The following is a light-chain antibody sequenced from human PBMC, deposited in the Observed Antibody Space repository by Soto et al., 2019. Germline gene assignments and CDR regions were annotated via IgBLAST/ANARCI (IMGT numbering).Light chain of an antibody. CDR1: SSNIGNNY. CDR3: GTWDSSRGVV. Sequence: QSVLTQPPSASAAPGQRVTISCSGSSSNIGNNYVSWYQQLPGTAPKLLIYDNNKRPSGIPDRFSGSKSGTSATLGITGLQTGDEADYYCGTWDSSRGVVFGGGTRLTVL. V-gene: IGLV1-51*01. CDR2: DNN. J-gene: IGLJ2*01.